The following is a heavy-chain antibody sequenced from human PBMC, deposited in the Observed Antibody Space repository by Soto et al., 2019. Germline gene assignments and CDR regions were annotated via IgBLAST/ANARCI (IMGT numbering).Heavy chain of an antibody. CDR2: IIPVFGRP. CDR1: GGTFSSLG. Sequence: SVKVSCKASGGTFSSLGISWVRQAPGQGLEWMGGIIPVFGRPNYAQRFRGRLTITADESTNTSYMELIDLTSEDTAVYYCAREASGYDFWGQGTQVTVSS. V-gene: IGHV1-69*13. CDR3: AREASGYDF. J-gene: IGHJ1*01. D-gene: IGHD5-12*01.